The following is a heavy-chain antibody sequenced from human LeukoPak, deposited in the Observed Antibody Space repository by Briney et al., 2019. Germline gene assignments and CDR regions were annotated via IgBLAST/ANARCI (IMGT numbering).Heavy chain of an antibody. V-gene: IGHV3-7*01. CDR1: GFTFSGFW. J-gene: IGHJ4*02. Sequence: GGSLRLSCATSGFTFSGFWMSWIRQAPGRGLEWVANIKEGGSDKSYVDSVKGRFTISRDNAKNSLFLQVRSLRAEDTAVYCCAMTGSYSGAFHYWRQGTLVSVSS. CDR2: IKEGGSDK. D-gene: IGHD1-26*01. CDR3: AMTGSYSGAFHY.